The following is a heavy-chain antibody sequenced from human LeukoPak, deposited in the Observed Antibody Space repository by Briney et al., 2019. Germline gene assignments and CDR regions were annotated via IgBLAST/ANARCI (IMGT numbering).Heavy chain of an antibody. V-gene: IGHV3-30-3*01. Sequence: GRSLRLSCAASGFTFSSYAMHWVRQAPGKGLEWVAVISYDGSNKYYADSVKGRFTISRDNAKNSLYLQMNSLRAEDTAVYYCAREMVSLAARRGPFDYWGQGTLVTVSS. CDR2: ISYDGSNK. CDR1: GFTFSSYA. J-gene: IGHJ4*02. D-gene: IGHD6-6*01. CDR3: AREMVSLAARRGPFDY.